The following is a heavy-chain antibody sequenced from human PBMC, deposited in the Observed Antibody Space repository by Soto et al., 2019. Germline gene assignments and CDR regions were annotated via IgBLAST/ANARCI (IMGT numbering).Heavy chain of an antibody. CDR3: ARAAIHGGSWYFWYDL. CDR1: GGTFSRHA. D-gene: IGHD6-13*01. V-gene: IGHV1-69*13. CDR2: IIPMFGTT. Sequence: SVKVSCKTSGGTFSRHAINWVRQAPGQGLEWMGGIIPMFGTTNYAQKFKGRVTISADESTSTAYMELSSLRSEDAAVYYCARAAIHGGSWYFWYDLWGQGSLVIGSS. J-gene: IGHJ5*02.